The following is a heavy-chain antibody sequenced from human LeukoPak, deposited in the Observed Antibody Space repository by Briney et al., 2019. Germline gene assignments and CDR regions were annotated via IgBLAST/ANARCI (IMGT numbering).Heavy chain of an antibody. J-gene: IGHJ4*02. Sequence: GASVKVSCKTSGYTFTGYYMHWVRQAPGQGLEWMGWINPNSGGTNYAQKFQGRVTMTRDTSSSTAYMELSRLRSDDTAVYYCARVGATTIFGVIIAYFDYLGQGTLVTVSS. CDR1: GYTFTGYY. D-gene: IGHD3-3*01. V-gene: IGHV1-2*02. CDR2: INPNSGGT. CDR3: ARVGATTIFGVIIAYFDY.